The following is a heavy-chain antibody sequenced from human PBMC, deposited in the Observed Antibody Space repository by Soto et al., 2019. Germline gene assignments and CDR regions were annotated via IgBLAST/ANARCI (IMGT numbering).Heavy chain of an antibody. CDR3: ARLATGTIIHHVVRRPFAV. Sequence: QVQLQQWGAGLVKPSGTLSLICAVSGGSLSGNCWSWVRQTPGKGPEWIGEITHSGTTNYNPSLTCYVTMAVDMSKNQFSLNLHSVTAADTATYYCARLATGTIIHHVVRRPFAVWSQGTMVTVSP. J-gene: IGHJ3*01. D-gene: IGHD3-10*02. CDR1: GGSLSGNC. V-gene: IGHV4-34*01. CDR2: ITHSGTT.